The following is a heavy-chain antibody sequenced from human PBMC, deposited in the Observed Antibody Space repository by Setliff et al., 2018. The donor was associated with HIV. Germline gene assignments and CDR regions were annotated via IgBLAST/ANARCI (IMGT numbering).Heavy chain of an antibody. J-gene: IGHJ6*03. D-gene: IGHD3-22*01. CDR2: IYYSGST. CDR1: GGSISSYY. CDR3: ARDSSGVLSLRYMDV. Sequence: SETLSLTCTVSGGSISSYYWSWIRQPPGKGLEWIGYIYYSGSTNYNPSLKSRVTISVDTSKNQFSLKLSSVTAADTAVYYCARDSSGVLSLRYMDVWGKGTTVTVSS. V-gene: IGHV4-59*01.